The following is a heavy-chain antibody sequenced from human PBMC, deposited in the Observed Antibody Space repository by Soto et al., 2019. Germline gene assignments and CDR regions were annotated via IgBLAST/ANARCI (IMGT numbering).Heavy chain of an antibody. V-gene: IGHV1-69*13. Sequence: GASVKVSFKASGGTFSSYRINWVRQAPGQGLEWVGGIVPIYRTADYAQKFQGRVTITADESARTAYLEVRSLKSQDTAVYYCARDSGAKLSSSWGQGTLVTVSS. D-gene: IGHD6-13*01. J-gene: IGHJ4*02. CDR1: GGTFSSYR. CDR3: ARDSGAKLSSS. CDR2: IVPIYRTA.